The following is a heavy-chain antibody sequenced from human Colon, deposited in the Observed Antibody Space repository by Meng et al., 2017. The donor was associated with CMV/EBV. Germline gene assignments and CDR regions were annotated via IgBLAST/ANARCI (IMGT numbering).Heavy chain of an antibody. V-gene: IGHV3-23*01. Sequence: GESLKISCVASGFTFTDYTMAWIRQAPGKGLEWVSAISGSGGSTYYADSVKGRFTISRANSKNTLYLQMNSLRAEDTALYYCAKDRPFDEYCSDNWGQGTLVTVSS. CDR3: AKDRPFDEYCSDN. CDR2: ISGSGGST. CDR1: GFTFTDYT. J-gene: IGHJ4*02. D-gene: IGHD2/OR15-2a*01.